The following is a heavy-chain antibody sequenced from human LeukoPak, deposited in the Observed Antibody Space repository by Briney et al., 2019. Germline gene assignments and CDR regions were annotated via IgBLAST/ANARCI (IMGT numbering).Heavy chain of an antibody. D-gene: IGHD3-22*01. CDR2: ISSSSSYI. J-gene: IGHJ4*02. V-gene: IGHV3-21*04. CDR3: AKDKQGYYYDSSGREFDY. Sequence: GGSLRLSCAASGFTFSSYSMNWVRQAPGKGLEWVSSISSSSSYIYYADSVKGRFTISRDNAKNSLYLQMNSLRAEDTAVYYCAKDKQGYYYDSSGREFDYWGQGTLVTVSS. CDR1: GFTFSSYS.